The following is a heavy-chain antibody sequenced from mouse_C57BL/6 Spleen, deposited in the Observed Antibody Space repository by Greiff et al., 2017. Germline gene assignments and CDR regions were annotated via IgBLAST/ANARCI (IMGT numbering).Heavy chain of an antibody. J-gene: IGHJ1*03. D-gene: IGHD1-1*01. V-gene: IGHV1-22*01. CDR2: INPNNGGT. CDR1: GYTFTDYN. CDR3: ARESGSSRYWYFDV. Sequence: VQLQQSGPELVKPGASVKMSCKASGYTFTDYNMHWVKQSHGKSLEWIGYINPNNGGTSYNQKFKGKATLTVNKSSSTAYMELRSLTSEDSAVYYCARESGSSRYWYFDVWGTGTTVTVSS.